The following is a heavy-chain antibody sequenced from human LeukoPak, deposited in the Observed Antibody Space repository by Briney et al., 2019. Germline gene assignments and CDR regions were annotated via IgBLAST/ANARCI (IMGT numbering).Heavy chain of an antibody. Sequence: ASETLSLTCVVYGGSFNHYYWSWIRQPPGKGLEWIGEVNHSGSTSYNPSLKSRVATSVDTSKNQISLKLTSVTAADTAVYYCARGLTRGYSFGPPGFWGQGTLVAVSS. CDR1: GGSFNHYY. CDR3: ARGLTRGYSFGPPGF. J-gene: IGHJ4*02. D-gene: IGHD5-18*01. CDR2: VNHSGST. V-gene: IGHV4-34*01.